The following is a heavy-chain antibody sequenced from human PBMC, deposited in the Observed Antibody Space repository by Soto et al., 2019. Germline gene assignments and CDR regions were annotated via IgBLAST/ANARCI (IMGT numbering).Heavy chain of an antibody. V-gene: IGHV2-5*02. CDR1: GFSLSTHGVG. CDR2: IYWDDDK. J-gene: IGHJ5*02. CDR3: AHVLPARIDP. Sequence: QITLKESGPTLVKPTQTLTLTCTFSGFSLSTHGVGVGWIRQPPGKALEWLALIYWDDDKRYSPSLQSRLTIXXDTSKTQVVLTMTNMDPVDTATYYCAHVLPARIDPWGQGTLVTVSS. D-gene: IGHD6-25*01.